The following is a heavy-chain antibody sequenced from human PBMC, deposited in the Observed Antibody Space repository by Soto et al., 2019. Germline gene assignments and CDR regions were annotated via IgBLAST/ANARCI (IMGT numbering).Heavy chain of an antibody. Sequence: GGSLRLSCAASGFTFNNYAMGWVRQAPGKGLAWVSAISGSGGSTYYADSVRGRFTISRDSSKNTLYLQVNNLRAEDTAVYYCAKVGSADRYYFGYWGQGTLVTVS. CDR3: AKVGSADRYYFGY. CDR2: ISGSGGST. D-gene: IGHD3-16*01. J-gene: IGHJ4*02. CDR1: GFTFNNYA. V-gene: IGHV3-23*01.